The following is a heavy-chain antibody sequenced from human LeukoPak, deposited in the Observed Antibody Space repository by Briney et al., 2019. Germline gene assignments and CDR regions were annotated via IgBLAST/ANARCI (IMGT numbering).Heavy chain of an antibody. V-gene: IGHV3-21*01. Sequence: GGSLRLTCVSSGFTFSSYSMNWVRQAPGKGLEWVSSISSSGSYIYYGDSVKGRFTISRDNAKNSLYLQMNSLRAEDTAVYYCARDGRPWGQGTLVTVSS. D-gene: IGHD3/OR15-3a*01. CDR3: ARDGRP. CDR1: GFTFSSYS. CDR2: ISSSGSYI. J-gene: IGHJ5*02.